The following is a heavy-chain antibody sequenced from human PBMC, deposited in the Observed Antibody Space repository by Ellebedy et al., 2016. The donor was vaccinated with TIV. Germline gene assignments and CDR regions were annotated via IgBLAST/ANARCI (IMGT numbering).Heavy chain of an antibody. CDR3: AKDSDVLVVTSGSFDS. D-gene: IGHD2-8*02. Sequence: GESLKISCAASGFTFTKYVMTWVRQAPGKGLEWVSSMSASGGSKCYTDSVKGRFTISRDISKNTLYLQMNSLRAEDTATYYCAKDSDVLVVTSGSFDSWGQGTLVTVSS. J-gene: IGHJ4*02. V-gene: IGHV3-23*01. CDR2: MSASGGSK. CDR1: GFTFTKYV.